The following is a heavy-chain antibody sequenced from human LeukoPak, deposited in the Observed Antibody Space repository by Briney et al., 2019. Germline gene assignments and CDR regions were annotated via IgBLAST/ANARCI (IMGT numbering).Heavy chain of an antibody. D-gene: IGHD6-19*01. Sequence: ASVKVSCKASGYTFTNYAISWVRQAPGRGLEWMGWISAYNGNTNYAQKFQGRVTMTTDTSTSTAYMELRSLRFDDTAVYYCARMHSSGWPLDAFDFWGQGTMVTVSS. V-gene: IGHV1-18*01. CDR1: GYTFTNYA. J-gene: IGHJ3*01. CDR3: ARMHSSGWPLDAFDF. CDR2: ISAYNGNT.